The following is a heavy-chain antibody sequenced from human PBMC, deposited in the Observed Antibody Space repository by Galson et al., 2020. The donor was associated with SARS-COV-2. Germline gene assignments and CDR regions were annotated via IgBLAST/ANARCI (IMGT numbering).Heavy chain of an antibody. CDR2: INPSGGST. Sequence: ASVKVSCKASGYTFTLYYMHWVRQAPGQGLEWMGIINPSGGSTTYAQKFQGRVTMTRDTSTTTVFMELSSLRADDTAVYYCARAPESSSSVDYCGQGTLVTVSS. J-gene: IGHJ4*02. CDR1: GYTFTLYY. CDR3: ARAPESSSSVDY. V-gene: IGHV1-46*01. D-gene: IGHD6-13*01.